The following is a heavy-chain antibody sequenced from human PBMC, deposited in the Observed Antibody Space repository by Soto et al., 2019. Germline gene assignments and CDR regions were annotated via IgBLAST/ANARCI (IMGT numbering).Heavy chain of an antibody. V-gene: IGHV3-11*01. D-gene: IGHD3-10*01. CDR3: PRVITSARFVNGRHYSDT. CDR2: ISSRGVTI. CDR1: GFTFGNYC. J-gene: IGHJ4*02. Sequence: GGSLRLSCNVSGFTFGNYCMSWIRQAPGKGLESISNISSRGVTIYYADSEKDRFTISSDKPKNSQFLQLYSLRAKDTPVYYCPRVITSARFVNGRHYSDTCDQGALVNV.